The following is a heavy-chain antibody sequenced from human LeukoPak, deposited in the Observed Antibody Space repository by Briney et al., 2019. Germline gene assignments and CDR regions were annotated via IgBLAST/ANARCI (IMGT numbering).Heavy chain of an antibody. J-gene: IGHJ4*02. CDR2: ISWKSGSI. Sequence: GGSLRLSCAAAGFSFDDYAMHWVGQAPGKGLEWFSGISWKSGSIGYADSVKGRFTFSRDNAKNSLYLQMNSLRAEDMALYYCAKDTGSDYYDSSGYFDSWGQGTLVTVSS. V-gene: IGHV3-9*03. D-gene: IGHD3-22*01. CDR1: GFSFDDYA. CDR3: AKDTGSDYYDSSGYFDS.